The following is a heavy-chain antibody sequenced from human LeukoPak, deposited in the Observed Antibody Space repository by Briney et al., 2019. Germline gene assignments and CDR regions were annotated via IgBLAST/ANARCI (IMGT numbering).Heavy chain of an antibody. D-gene: IGHD3-22*01. V-gene: IGHV3-30-3*01. CDR2: ISYDGSNK. CDR1: GFNFSSYA. CDR3: ARDQFRSYYYDSSGYYPRGYY. Sequence: PGRSLRPPLAAPGFNFSSYAMHWVRQAPGKGLEWVAVISYDGSNKYYADSVKGRFTISRDNSKNTLYLQMNSLRAEDTAVYYCARDQFRSYYYDSSGYYPRGYYWGQGTLVTVSS. J-gene: IGHJ4*02.